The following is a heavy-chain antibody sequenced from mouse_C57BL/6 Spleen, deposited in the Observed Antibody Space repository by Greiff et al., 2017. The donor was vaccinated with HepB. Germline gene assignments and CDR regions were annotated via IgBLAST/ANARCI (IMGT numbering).Heavy chain of an antibody. V-gene: IGHV1-54*01. CDR1: GYAFTNYL. CDR2: INPGSGGT. Sequence: QVQLQQSGAELVRPGTSVKVSCKASGYAFTNYLIEWVKQRPGQGLEWIGVINPGSGGTNYNEKLKGKATLTADKSSSTAYMQLSSLTSEDSAVYFCARDYYGSYFDVWGTGTTVTVSS. J-gene: IGHJ1*03. CDR3: ARDYYGSYFDV. D-gene: IGHD1-1*01.